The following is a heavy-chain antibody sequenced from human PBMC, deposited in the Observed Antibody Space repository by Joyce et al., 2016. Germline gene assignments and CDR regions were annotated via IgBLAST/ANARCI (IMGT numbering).Heavy chain of an antibody. V-gene: IGHV4-61*02. D-gene: IGHD4-11*01. Sequence: QVQLQESGPGLVKPSQTLSLTCTVSGDSVSSGSYSWSWIRQPAGKGLEWMGRIYASGTTNYNPSLKSRLTISVDTSKNQISLQLTSVTAADTAVYYCAREVNWFDPWGQGTLVTVSS. CDR1: GDSVSSGSYS. CDR3: AREVNWFDP. J-gene: IGHJ5*02. CDR2: IYASGTT.